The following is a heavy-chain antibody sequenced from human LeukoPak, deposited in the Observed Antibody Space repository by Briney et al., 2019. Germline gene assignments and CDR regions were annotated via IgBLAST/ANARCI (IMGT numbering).Heavy chain of an antibody. D-gene: IGHD3-3*01. Sequence: GASVKVSCRASGYIFTDYYMHWVRQAPGQGLEWMGGIIPIFGTANYAQKFQGRVTITADESTSTAYMELSSLRSEDTAVYYCARERAYYDFWSGYYTDDAFDIWGQGTMVTVSS. CDR2: IIPIFGTA. CDR1: GYIFTDYY. CDR3: ARERAYYDFWSGYYTDDAFDI. V-gene: IGHV1-69*13. J-gene: IGHJ3*02.